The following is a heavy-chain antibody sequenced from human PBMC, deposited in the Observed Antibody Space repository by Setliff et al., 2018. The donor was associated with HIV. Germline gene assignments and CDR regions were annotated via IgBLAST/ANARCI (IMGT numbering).Heavy chain of an antibody. V-gene: IGHV4-38-2*01. D-gene: IGHD1-26*01. Sequence: PSETLSLTCAVSGYSISSGYYWAWIRQSPGKGLDWIGSIHHSGTTYYNPSLKSRVTISVDTTTNQVFLQVNSVTAVDTAVYYCARVPHRVVGTTTLLYHFDYWGLGTLVTVSS. CDR1: GYSISSGYY. CDR2: IHHSGTT. J-gene: IGHJ4*02. CDR3: ARVPHRVVGTTTLLYHFDY.